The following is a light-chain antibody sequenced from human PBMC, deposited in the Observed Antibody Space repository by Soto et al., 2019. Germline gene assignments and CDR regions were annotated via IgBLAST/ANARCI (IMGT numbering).Light chain of an antibody. V-gene: IGKV1-5*03. CDR1: QSISSW. CDR2: MAS. Sequence: DIQMTQSPCTLSASVGDRVTITCRASQSISSWLAWYQQKPGIAPKLLIYMASSLESGVPSRFSGSGSGTEFTLTISSLQPDDSATYYCQQYDSYSGTFGQGTKLEIK. J-gene: IGKJ2*01. CDR3: QQYDSYSGT.